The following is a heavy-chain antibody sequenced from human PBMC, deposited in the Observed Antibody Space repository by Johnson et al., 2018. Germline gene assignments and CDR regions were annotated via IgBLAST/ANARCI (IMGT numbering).Heavy chain of an antibody. CDR3: ARDSYDSSGYMDV. D-gene: IGHD3-22*01. CDR1: GFTFSSYG. CDR2: ISYDGSNQ. J-gene: IGHJ6*03. Sequence: QVQLVESGGGVVQPGRSLRLSCAASGFTFSSYGMHWVRQAPGKGLEWVAVISYDGSNQYYADSVKGRFTISRENAKNSLYLQMNSLRAEDTAVYYCARDSYDSSGYMDVWGKGTTVTVSS. V-gene: IGHV3-33*05.